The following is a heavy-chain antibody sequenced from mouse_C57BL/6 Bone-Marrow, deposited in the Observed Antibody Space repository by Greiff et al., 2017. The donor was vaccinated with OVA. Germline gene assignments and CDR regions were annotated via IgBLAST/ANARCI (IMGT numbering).Heavy chain of an antibody. J-gene: IGHJ2*01. D-gene: IGHD3-2*02. CDR3: TNSDSTGYYFDY. V-gene: IGHV14-4*01. CDR1: GFTIKDDY. Sequence: EVQLQQSGAELVRPGASVKLSCTASGFTIKDDYMHWVKQRPEHGLEWIGWIDPENGDTEYASKFQGKATITADTSSNTAYLQLSSLTSEDTAVYYCTNSDSTGYYFDYWGQGTTLTVSS. CDR2: IDPENGDT.